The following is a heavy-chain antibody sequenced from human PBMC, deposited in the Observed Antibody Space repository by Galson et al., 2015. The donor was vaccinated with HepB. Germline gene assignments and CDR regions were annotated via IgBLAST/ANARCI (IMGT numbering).Heavy chain of an antibody. V-gene: IGHV3-21*01. CDR1: GFTFRSYS. Sequence: LRLSCAASGFTFRSYSMNWVRQAPGKGLEWVSSISPNDDYIYYAETLRGRFSISRDNARNSLYLQMNSLRAEDTAVYYCARGGLQKQRNDYFDFWGRGTLVTVSS. CDR2: ISPNDDYI. CDR3: ARGGLQKQRNDYFDF. J-gene: IGHJ4*02. D-gene: IGHD3-10*01.